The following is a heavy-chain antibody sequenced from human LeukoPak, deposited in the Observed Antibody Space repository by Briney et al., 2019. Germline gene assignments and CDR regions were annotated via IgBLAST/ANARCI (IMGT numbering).Heavy chain of an antibody. D-gene: IGHD3-10*01. Sequence: GGSLRLSCAASGFTFNSYGMSWVRQAPGKGMEWVSAISGSGGSTYYADSVKGRFTISRDNSKNTLYLQMNSLRAEDTAVYYCAKAGYRFGSGSWYYFDYWGQGTLVTVSS. V-gene: IGHV3-23*01. CDR3: AKAGYRFGSGSWYYFDY. CDR1: GFTFNSYG. J-gene: IGHJ4*02. CDR2: ISGSGGST.